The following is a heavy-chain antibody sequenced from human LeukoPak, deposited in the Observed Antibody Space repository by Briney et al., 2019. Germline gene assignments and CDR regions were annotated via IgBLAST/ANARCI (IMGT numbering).Heavy chain of an antibody. J-gene: IGHJ4*02. Sequence: SVKVSCEASGGTFSSYAISWVRQAPGQGLEWMGGIIPIFGTANYAQKFQGRVTITADESTSTAYMELSSLRSEDTAVYYCAKDQAECSRTSCYERGFDYWGQGTLVTVSS. D-gene: IGHD2-2*01. V-gene: IGHV1-69*01. CDR1: GGTFSSYA. CDR3: AKDQAECSRTSCYERGFDY. CDR2: IIPIFGTA.